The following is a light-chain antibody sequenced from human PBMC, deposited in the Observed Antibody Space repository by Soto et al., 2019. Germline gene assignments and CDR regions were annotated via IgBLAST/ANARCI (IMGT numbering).Light chain of an antibody. Sequence: EIVMTQSPATLSVSPGERATLSCRASQTVSNNLAWYQQKPVQAPRLLIYAASTRATAIPARFSGSGSGTEFTLTISSLQSEDFAVYYCQQYYNWPPFTFGQGTKLEIK. CDR3: QQYYNWPPFT. CDR2: AAS. J-gene: IGKJ2*01. V-gene: IGKV3-15*01. CDR1: QTVSNN.